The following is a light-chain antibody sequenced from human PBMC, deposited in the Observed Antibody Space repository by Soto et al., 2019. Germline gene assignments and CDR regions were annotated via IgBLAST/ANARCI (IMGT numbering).Light chain of an antibody. Sequence: QSVLTQPPSVSAAPGQKVTISCSGSSSNIGSNYVSWYQQLPGTAPKLLIYDHNKRPSGIPDRFSGSRSGTSATLGITGRQTGDEADYYCGTWDTTLSLYVFGTGTKVTVL. CDR1: SSNIGSNY. CDR3: GTWDTTLSLYV. V-gene: IGLV1-51*01. CDR2: DHN. J-gene: IGLJ1*01.